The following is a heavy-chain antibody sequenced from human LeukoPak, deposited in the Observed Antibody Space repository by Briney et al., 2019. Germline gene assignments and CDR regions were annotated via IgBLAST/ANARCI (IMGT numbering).Heavy chain of an antibody. D-gene: IGHD3-10*01. CDR1: GLSFSNYA. V-gene: IGHV3-23*01. CDR2: SSGSGGTT. J-gene: IGHJ4*02. CDR3: AKRASGGYYYFDY. Sequence: GGSLRLSCAAPGLSFSNYAMSWVRQAPGKGLEWVSVSSGSGGTTYYADSVKGRFTISRDNSKNTLYLQMNSLGAEDTAIYYCAKRASGGYYYFDYWGQGTLVTVSS.